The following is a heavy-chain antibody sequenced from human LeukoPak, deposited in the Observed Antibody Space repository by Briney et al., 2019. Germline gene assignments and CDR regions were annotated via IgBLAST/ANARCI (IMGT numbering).Heavy chain of an antibody. V-gene: IGHV3-21*01. CDR1: GFTFSAYA. Sequence: GGSLRLSCEASGFTFSAYAMTWVRQAPGKGLEWVSSIAGSSGYISYADSVKGRFTISRDSAKKSLYLQMNSLRAEDTAFYYCATIYGNGYYFDYWGQGTLVTVSS. J-gene: IGHJ4*02. CDR3: ATIYGNGYYFDY. D-gene: IGHD3-10*01. CDR2: IAGSSGYI.